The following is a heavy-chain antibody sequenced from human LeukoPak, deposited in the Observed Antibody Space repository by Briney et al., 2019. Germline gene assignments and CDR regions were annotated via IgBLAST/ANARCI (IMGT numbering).Heavy chain of an antibody. Sequence: GGSLRLSCAASGFTFSSSAMSWVRQAPGKGLEWVSSISSSSSYINYADSVKGRFTISRDNAKNSLYLQMNSLRAEDTAVYYCARDFLHWGQGTLVTVSS. J-gene: IGHJ4*02. CDR3: ARDFLH. CDR2: ISSSSSYI. CDR1: GFTFSSSA. V-gene: IGHV3-21*01.